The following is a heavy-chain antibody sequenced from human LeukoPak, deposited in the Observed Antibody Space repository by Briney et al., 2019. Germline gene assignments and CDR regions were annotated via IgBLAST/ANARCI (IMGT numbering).Heavy chain of an antibody. V-gene: IGHV3-74*01. Sequence: GGSLRLSCAASGFTFSTYWMHWIRQAPGEELVWVSHTNPDGSNIGYADSVKGRFTISRDKNTLYLLMNSLRAEDTAVYYCARPPHAYGFDLWGQGTMVTVSS. CDR2: TNPDGSNI. CDR3: ARPPHAYGFDL. J-gene: IGHJ3*01. CDR1: GFTFSTYW.